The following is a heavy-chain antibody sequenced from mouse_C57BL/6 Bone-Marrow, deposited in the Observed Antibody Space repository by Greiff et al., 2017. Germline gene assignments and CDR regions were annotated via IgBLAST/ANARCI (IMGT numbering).Heavy chain of an antibody. V-gene: IGHV14-4*01. CDR1: GFNIQDAY. J-gene: IGHJ3*01. Sequence: VQLQQSGAELVRPGASVKLSCTASGFNIQDAYMHWVKQRPEQGLEWIGWIDPETGDTEYASKFQGKATITADTSANTAYLQLSSLTSEDTAVYYCTTNYYGSLAWFAYWGQGTLVTVSA. CDR3: TTNYYGSLAWFAY. D-gene: IGHD1-1*01. CDR2: IDPETGDT.